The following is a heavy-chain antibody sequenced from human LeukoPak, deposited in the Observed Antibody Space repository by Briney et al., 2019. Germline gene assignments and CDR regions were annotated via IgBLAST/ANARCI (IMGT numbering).Heavy chain of an antibody. CDR1: GFTFSNYW. CDR2: IKQDGSET. Sequence: PGGSLRLSCAASGFTFSNYWMSWVRRAPGKGLEWAASIKQDGSETYSVDSVRGRFTISRDNAKDSLYLQMNSLRAEDTAVYYCARDFWGAYRVDYFDCWGQGTLVTVSS. D-gene: IGHD3-3*01. CDR3: ARDFWGAYRVDYFDC. J-gene: IGHJ4*02. V-gene: IGHV3-7*01.